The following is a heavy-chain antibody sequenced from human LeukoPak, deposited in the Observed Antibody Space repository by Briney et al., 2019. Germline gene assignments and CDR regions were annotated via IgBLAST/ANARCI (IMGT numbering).Heavy chain of an antibody. CDR1: GFTFGDYA. CDR3: TRSVVVTATGFDP. Sequence: GGSLRLSCTASGFTFGDYAMSWFRQAPGKGLEWVGFIRSKAYGGTTEYAASVKGRFTIPRDDSKSIAYLQMNSLKTEDTAVYYCTRSVVVTATGFDPWGQGTLVTVSS. CDR2: IRSKAYGGTT. D-gene: IGHD2-21*02. J-gene: IGHJ5*02. V-gene: IGHV3-49*03.